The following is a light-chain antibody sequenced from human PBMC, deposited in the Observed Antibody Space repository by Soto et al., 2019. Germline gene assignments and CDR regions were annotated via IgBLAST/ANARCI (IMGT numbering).Light chain of an antibody. CDR3: QQYGGSPRYT. CDR2: GAS. V-gene: IGKV3-20*01. J-gene: IGKJ2*01. CDR1: QSVSNNY. Sequence: ETVLTQSPGTLSLSPGERATLSCRASQSVSNNYLAWYQQKPGQAPRLLISGASSRATGIPDRFSGSGSGIDFTLTISRLEPEDVAVYYCQQYGGSPRYTFGQGTKLEIK.